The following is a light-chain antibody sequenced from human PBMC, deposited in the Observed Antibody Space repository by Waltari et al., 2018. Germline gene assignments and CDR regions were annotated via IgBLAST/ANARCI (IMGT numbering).Light chain of an antibody. CDR2: NAS. CDR1: QSFSNY. J-gene: IGKJ1*01. CDR3: QQRSDWPRT. V-gene: IGKV3-11*01. Sequence: EIVLTQSPATLSLSPGERATLACRASQSFSNYLAWYQQKPGQAPRLLIYNASNRATGIQARFSGSGSGTDFTLTISSLEPEDFAVYYCQQRSDWPRTFGQGTKVEIK.